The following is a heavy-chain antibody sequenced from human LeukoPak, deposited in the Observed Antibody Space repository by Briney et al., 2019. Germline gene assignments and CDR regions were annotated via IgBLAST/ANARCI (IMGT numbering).Heavy chain of an antibody. J-gene: IGHJ4*02. CDR1: GGSISSSSYY. V-gene: IGHV4-39*07. Sequence: SETLSLTCTVSGGSISSSSYYWGWIRQPPGKGLEWIGSIYYSGSTYYNPSLKSRVTISVDTSKNQFSLKLSSVTAADTAVYYCARGGGFRFRCGGNSFGLGAGSFDYWGQGTLVTVSS. D-gene: IGHD4-23*01. CDR2: IYYSGST. CDR3: ARGGGFRFRCGGNSFGLGAGSFDY.